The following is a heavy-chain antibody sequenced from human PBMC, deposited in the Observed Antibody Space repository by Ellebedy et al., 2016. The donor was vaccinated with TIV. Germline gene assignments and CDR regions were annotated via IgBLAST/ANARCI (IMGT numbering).Heavy chain of an antibody. CDR1: GFTFSRYT. D-gene: IGHD1-26*01. CDR2: FSGYDDTT. J-gene: IGHJ4*02. V-gene: IGHV3-23*01. CDR3: ATSLVGAPVLGADY. Sequence: GGSLRLSXEASGFTFSRYTMSWVRQAPGKGLEWVSSFSGYDDTTFYADSVKDRFTISRDNYHSILYLQMNSLRVEDSAVYYCATSLVGAPVLGADYWGRGTLITVSS.